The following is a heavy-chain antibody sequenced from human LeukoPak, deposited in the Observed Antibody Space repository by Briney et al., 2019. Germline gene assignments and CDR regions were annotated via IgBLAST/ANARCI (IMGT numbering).Heavy chain of an antibody. CDR1: GGTFSSYA. D-gene: IGHD4-17*01. Sequence: SVKVSCKASGGTFSSYAISWVRQAPGQGLEWMGGIIPIFGTSNYAQKFQGRVTITADESTSTAYMELSSLRSEDTAVYYCARVTNDYGDYRDYFDYWGQGTLVTVSS. CDR3: ARVTNDYGDYRDYFDY. CDR2: IIPIFGTS. J-gene: IGHJ4*02. V-gene: IGHV1-69*13.